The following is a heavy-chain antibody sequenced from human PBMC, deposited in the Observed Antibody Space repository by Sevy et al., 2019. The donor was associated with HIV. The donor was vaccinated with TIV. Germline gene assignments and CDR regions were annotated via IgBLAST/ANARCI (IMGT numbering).Heavy chain of an antibody. D-gene: IGHD5-18*01. J-gene: IGHJ4*02. CDR3: ARGKTGYGYALSY. Sequence: GGSLRLSCAASGFTFSSYVMSWVRQAPGKGLEGISIIYSDGTTYHADSVKDRFNISRDNSKNMLYLQMNNLRVEDTAVYYCARGKTGYGYALSYWGQGTLVTVSS. V-gene: IGHV3-66*01. CDR1: GFTFSSYV. CDR2: IYSDGTT.